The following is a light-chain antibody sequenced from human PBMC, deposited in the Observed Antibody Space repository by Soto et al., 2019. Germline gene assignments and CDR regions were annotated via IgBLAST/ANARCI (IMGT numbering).Light chain of an antibody. Sequence: EIVMTQSPATLSVSPGERATLSCRSSQSVSSNLAWYQQKPGQAPRLLIQGASNRATGIPARFSGSGSGTEFTLTISSLEPEDFAVYYCQQRSNWPLITFGQGTRLEI. J-gene: IGKJ5*01. CDR3: QQRSNWPLIT. V-gene: IGKV3-15*01. CDR1: QSVSSN. CDR2: GAS.